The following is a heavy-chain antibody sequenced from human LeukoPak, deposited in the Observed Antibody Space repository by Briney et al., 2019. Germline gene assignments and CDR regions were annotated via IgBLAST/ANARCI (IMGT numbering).Heavy chain of an antibody. J-gene: IGHJ4*02. CDR3: AVLSSVAVFDY. Sequence: ASVKVSCKASGYTFTGYYMHWVRQAPGQGLEWMGWINPNSGGTNSAQKFQGRVTMTRDTSISTAYMELTRLRSDDTAVYYCAVLSSVAVFDYWGQGTLVTVSS. D-gene: IGHD3-22*01. V-gene: IGHV1-2*02. CDR2: INPNSGGT. CDR1: GYTFTGYY.